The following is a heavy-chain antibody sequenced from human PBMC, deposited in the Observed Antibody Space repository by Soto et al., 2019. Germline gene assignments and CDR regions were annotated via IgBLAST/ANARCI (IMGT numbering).Heavy chain of an antibody. CDR3: ARVGRVHNCSGGSCYSHYYGMDV. CDR1: GFTFSSYS. V-gene: IGHV3-21*01. J-gene: IGHJ6*02. CDR2: ISSSSSYI. Sequence: GGSLRLSCAASGFTFSSYSMNWVRQAPGKGLEWVSSISSSSSYIYYADSVKGRFTISRDNAKNSLYLQMNSLRAEDTAVYYCARVGRVHNCSGGSCYSHYYGMDVWGQGTTVTVSS. D-gene: IGHD2-15*01.